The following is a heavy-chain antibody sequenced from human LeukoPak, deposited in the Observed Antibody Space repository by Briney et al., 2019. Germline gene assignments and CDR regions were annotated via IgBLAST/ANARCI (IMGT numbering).Heavy chain of an antibody. V-gene: IGHV4-59*01. CDR1: SGSISSYY. J-gene: IGHJ4*02. Sequence: SETLSLTCAASSGSISSYYWSWVRQPPGKGLEWIGYIYYSGSTNYNPSLKSRVTISVDTSKNQFSLKLSSVPAADTAVYYCVGYYRVVYYCGSGSTDYWGQGTLVTVSS. CDR2: IYYSGST. D-gene: IGHD3-10*01. CDR3: VGYYRVVYYCGSGSTDY.